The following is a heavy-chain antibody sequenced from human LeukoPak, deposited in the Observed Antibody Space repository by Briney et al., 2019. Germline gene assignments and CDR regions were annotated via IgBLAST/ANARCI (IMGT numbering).Heavy chain of an antibody. Sequence: PGGSLRLSCAASGFTFSSYAINWVRQAPGKGLEWVSAISGSGGNTYYADSVKGRFTISRDNSKNTLYLQMNSLRAEDTAVYYCAKGIVPAASGFRIHYFDYRGQGTLVTVSS. V-gene: IGHV3-23*01. CDR1: GFTFSSYA. J-gene: IGHJ4*02. D-gene: IGHD2-2*01. CDR3: AKGIVPAASGFRIHYFDY. CDR2: ISGSGGNT.